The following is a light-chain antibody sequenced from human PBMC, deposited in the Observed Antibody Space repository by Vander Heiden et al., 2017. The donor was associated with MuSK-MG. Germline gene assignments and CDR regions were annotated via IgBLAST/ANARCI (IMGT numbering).Light chain of an antibody. CDR1: EGVSIRY. CDR3: QQDDRPPIT. CDR2: GAS. Sequence: EIVLTQSPGTLSLSPGERATLSCRASEGVSIRYLAWYQQKPGQAPRLLIYGASSRATGIPDRFSGSGSETDFTLTISRLEPEDFAVYYCQQDDRPPITFGQGTRLEIK. V-gene: IGKV3-20*01. J-gene: IGKJ5*01.